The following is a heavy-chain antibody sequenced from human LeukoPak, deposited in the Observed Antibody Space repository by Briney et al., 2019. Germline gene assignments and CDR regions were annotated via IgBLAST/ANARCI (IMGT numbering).Heavy chain of an antibody. CDR3: ASTQEHDYTQFDP. CDR1: GASISSSF. D-gene: IGHD4-11*01. Sequence: SETLSLTCTVSGASISSSFWTWIRQSPGKGLEWLAYIYYTGSTNLNPSLKSRLTISVDTSKNQFSLKLSSVTAADTAVYYCASTQEHDYTQFDPWGQGTLVTVSS. J-gene: IGHJ5*02. V-gene: IGHV4-59*12. CDR2: IYYTGST.